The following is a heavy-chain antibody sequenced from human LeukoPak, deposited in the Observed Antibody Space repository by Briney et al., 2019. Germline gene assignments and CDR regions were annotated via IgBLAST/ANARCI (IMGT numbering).Heavy chain of an antibody. J-gene: IGHJ6*02. Sequence: SETLSLTCAVYGVSFSGYYWSWIRQPPGKGLEWIGEINHSGSTNYNPSLKSRVTISVDTSKNQFSPKLSSVTAADTAVYYCARAVVGATAYYYYGMDVWGQGTTVTVSS. V-gene: IGHV4-34*01. CDR2: INHSGST. CDR1: GVSFSGYY. D-gene: IGHD1-26*01. CDR3: ARAVVGATAYYYYGMDV.